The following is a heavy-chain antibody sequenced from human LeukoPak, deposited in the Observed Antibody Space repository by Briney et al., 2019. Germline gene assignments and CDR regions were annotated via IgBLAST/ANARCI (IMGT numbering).Heavy chain of an antibody. CDR2: IIPILGIA. V-gene: IGHV1-69*04. J-gene: IGHJ4*02. CDR1: GGTFSGYA. CDR3: ARAYYYDSSGYLGRAFDY. Sequence: SVKVSCKASGGTFSGYAISWVRQAPGQGLEWMGRIIPILGIANYAQKFQGRVTITADKSTSTAYMELGSLRSEDTAVYYCARAYYYDSSGYLGRAFDYWGQGTLVTVSS. D-gene: IGHD3-22*01.